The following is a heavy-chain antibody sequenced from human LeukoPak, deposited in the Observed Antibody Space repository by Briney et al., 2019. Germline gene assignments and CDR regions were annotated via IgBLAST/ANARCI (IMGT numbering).Heavy chain of an antibody. Sequence: GGSLRLSCAASGFTFSSYAMSWVRQAPGKGLEWVSTISDSGGNTYHADSVRGRFTISRDNSKNTLYLQMNSLRAEDTAIYYCAKVSWANYFDYWGQGTLVTVSS. CDR3: AKVSWANYFDY. J-gene: IGHJ4*02. D-gene: IGHD6-13*01. V-gene: IGHV3-23*01. CDR2: ISDSGGNT. CDR1: GFTFSSYA.